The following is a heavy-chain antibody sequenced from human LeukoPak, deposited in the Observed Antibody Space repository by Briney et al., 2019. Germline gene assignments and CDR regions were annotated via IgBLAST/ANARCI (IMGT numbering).Heavy chain of an antibody. Sequence: GESLKISCKGSGYSFTSYWIGWVRQMPGKGLEWMGIIYSGDPDTRYSPSFQGQVTISADKSISTAYLQWGSLKASDTAMYYCARASGYSSGWYEDPGTLNWFDPWGQGTLVTVSS. J-gene: IGHJ5*02. CDR3: ARASGYSSGWYEDPGTLNWFDP. D-gene: IGHD6-19*01. V-gene: IGHV5-51*01. CDR1: GYSFTSYW. CDR2: IYSGDPDT.